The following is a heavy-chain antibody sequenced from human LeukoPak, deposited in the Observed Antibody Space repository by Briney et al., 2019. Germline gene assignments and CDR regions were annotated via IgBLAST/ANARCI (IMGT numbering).Heavy chain of an antibody. J-gene: IGHJ4*02. Sequence: GRSLRLSCAASGFTYSRYTMHWVRQAPGKGLEWVSSITCSSNYKYYADSVKGRFTISRDNAKNSLYLQMNTPTAEDAPVYFCARGQGVRLRSGSDHWGRGTMVTVSS. CDR1: GFTYSRYT. CDR3: ARGQGVRLRSGSDH. CDR2: ITCSSNYK. V-gene: IGHV3-21*01. D-gene: IGHD4-17*01.